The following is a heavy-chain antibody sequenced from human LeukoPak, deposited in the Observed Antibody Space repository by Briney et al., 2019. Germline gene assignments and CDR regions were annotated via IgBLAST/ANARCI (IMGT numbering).Heavy chain of an antibody. D-gene: IGHD2-2*01. CDR2: IRNDGKTQ. Sequence: GGSLRLSCAASGFTFKSYGLHWVRRAPGKGLEGVAFIRNDGKTQYYADSVKGRFTISRDNSKNTLYLQMNSLRAEDTAVYYCARLYATSWGFFDPWGRGTLVTVSS. CDR3: ARLYATSWGFFDP. V-gene: IGHV3-30*02. CDR1: GFTFKSYG. J-gene: IGHJ2*01.